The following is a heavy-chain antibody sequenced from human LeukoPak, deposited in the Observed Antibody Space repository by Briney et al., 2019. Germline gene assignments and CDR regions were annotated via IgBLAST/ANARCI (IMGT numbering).Heavy chain of an antibody. Sequence: PGGSLRLSCAVSGFTFSDYYMSWIRQAPGKGLEWVSYISSGGSTISHADSVKGRFTISRDNAKNLLYLEMNSLRAEDTAVYYCARESPGIAAAGLGFWGQGTLVTVSS. V-gene: IGHV3-11*01. CDR1: GFTFSDYY. J-gene: IGHJ4*02. CDR3: ARESPGIAAAGLGF. CDR2: ISSGGSTI. D-gene: IGHD6-13*01.